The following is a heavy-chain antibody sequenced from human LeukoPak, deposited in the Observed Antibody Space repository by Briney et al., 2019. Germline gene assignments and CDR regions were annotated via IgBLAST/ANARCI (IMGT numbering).Heavy chain of an antibody. CDR1: GGSISSFY. V-gene: IGHV4-59*01. J-gene: IGHJ2*01. CDR2: IYYSGST. D-gene: IGHD1-26*01. Sequence: PSEALSLTCTVSGGSISSFYRSWIRQPPGKGLEWIGYIYYSGSTNYNPSLKSRVTISVDTSKNQFSLKLSSVTAADTAMYYCASSSGSYYAWYFDLWGRGTLVTVSS. CDR3: ASSSGSYYAWYFDL.